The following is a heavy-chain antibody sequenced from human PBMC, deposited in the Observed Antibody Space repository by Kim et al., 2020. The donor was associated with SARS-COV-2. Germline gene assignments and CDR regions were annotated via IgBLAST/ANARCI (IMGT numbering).Heavy chain of an antibody. J-gene: IGHJ4*02. D-gene: IGHD2-2*01. CDR3: ARDFTTSSFFDY. Sequence: YKGESVKGRSTSSRDNAKNSLYLQRNSLRAEDTAVYYCARDFTTSSFFDYGGQGTLVTVSS. V-gene: IGHV3-48*03.